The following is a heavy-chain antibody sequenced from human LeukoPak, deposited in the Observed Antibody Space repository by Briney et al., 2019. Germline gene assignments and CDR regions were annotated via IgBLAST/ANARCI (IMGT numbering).Heavy chain of an antibody. CDR2: ISGSGGST. J-gene: IGHJ3*02. CDR1: GFTFSSYA. CDR3: AKDRVYGDYGPRADAFDI. Sequence: GGSLRLSCAASGFTFSSYAMSWVRQAPGKGLEWVSAISGSGGSTYYADSVKGRFTISRDNSKNTLYLQMNSLRAEDTAVYYCAKDRVYGDYGPRADAFDIWGQGTMVTVSS. V-gene: IGHV3-23*01. D-gene: IGHD4-17*01.